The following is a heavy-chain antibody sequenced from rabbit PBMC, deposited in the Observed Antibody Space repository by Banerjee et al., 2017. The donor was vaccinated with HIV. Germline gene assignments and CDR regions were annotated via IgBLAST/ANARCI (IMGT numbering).Heavy chain of an antibody. CDR1: GFDFSSYG. V-gene: IGHV1S47*01. CDR2: ITYGGSA. J-gene: IGHJ4*01. Sequence: QEQLVESGGGLVQPGGSLKLSCKASGFDFSSYGVSWVRQAPGKGLEWIGYITYGGSAYYASWVKGRFTISSDNTQNTVSLQMNSLTAADTATYFCARNLGDWRNLWGPGTLVTVS. CDR3: ARNLGDWRNL. D-gene: IGHD5-1*01.